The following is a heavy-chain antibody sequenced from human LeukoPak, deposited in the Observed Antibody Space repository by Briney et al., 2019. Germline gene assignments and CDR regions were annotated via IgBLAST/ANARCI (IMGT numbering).Heavy chain of an antibody. CDR1: GFTLSSYE. J-gene: IGHJ4*02. D-gene: IGHD2-15*01. CDR2: IDYSGGSS. CDR3: AKAPVTTCSGAHCYPFDY. Sequence: PGGSLRLSCTVSGFTLSSYEMSWIRQAPGKGLEWVSSIDYSGGSSYYADSVKGRFTISRDDSKNTLYLQLNSLRAEDTAVYYCAKAPVTTCSGAHCYPFDYWSQGTLVTVSS. V-gene: IGHV3-23*01.